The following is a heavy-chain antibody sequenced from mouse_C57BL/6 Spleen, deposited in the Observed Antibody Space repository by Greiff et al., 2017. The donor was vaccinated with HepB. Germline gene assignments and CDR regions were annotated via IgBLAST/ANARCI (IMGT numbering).Heavy chain of an antibody. CDR1: GYTFTSYW. D-gene: IGHD2-5*01. V-gene: IGHV1-50*01. J-gene: IGHJ4*01. CDR3: ARGYYSNHGAMDY. CDR2: IDPSDSYT. Sequence: VQLQQSGAELVKPGASVKLSCKASGYTFTSYWMQWVKQRPGQGLEWIGEIDPSDSYTNYNQKFKGKATLTVDTSSSTAYMQLSSLTSEDSAVYYCARGYYSNHGAMDYWGQGTSVTVSS.